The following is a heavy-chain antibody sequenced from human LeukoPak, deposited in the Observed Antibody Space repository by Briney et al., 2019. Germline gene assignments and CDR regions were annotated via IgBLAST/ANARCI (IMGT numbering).Heavy chain of an antibody. D-gene: IGHD1-26*01. Sequence: GGSLRLSCAASGFTFSSYWMSWVRQAPGKGLEWVANIKQDGSEKYYVDSVKGRFTISRDNSKNTLYLQMNSLRAEDTAVYYCATRRVGATRIDYWGQGTLATVSS. V-gene: IGHV3-7*03. CDR1: GFTFSSYW. J-gene: IGHJ4*02. CDR3: ATRRVGATRIDY. CDR2: IKQDGSEK.